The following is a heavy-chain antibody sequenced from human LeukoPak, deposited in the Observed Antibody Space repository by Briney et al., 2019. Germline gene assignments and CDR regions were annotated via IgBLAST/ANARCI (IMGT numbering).Heavy chain of an antibody. J-gene: IGHJ4*02. Sequence: GGSLRLSCAASGFTFNSYVMSWVRQAPGKGLEWVANVKQDGSEKYYVDSVKGRFTISRDNGKNSPYLQMNSLRAEDTAVYYCARASYSSSWFPTYFDYWGQGTLVTVSS. CDR3: ARASYSSSWFPTYFDY. V-gene: IGHV3-7*01. CDR1: GFTFNSYV. D-gene: IGHD6-13*01. CDR2: VKQDGSEK.